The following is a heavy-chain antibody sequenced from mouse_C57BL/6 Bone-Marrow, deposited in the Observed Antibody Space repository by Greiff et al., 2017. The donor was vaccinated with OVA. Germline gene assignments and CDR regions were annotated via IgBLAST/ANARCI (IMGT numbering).Heavy chain of an antibody. Sequence: QVQLKESGPGLVQPSQSLSITCTVSGFSLTSYGVHWVRQSPGKGLEWLGVIWSGGSTDYNAAFISRLSISKDNSKGQVFFKMNSLQADDTAIYYCARNFPYYYGSSLFDYWGQGTTLTVSS. CDR1: GFSLTSYG. J-gene: IGHJ2*01. D-gene: IGHD1-1*01. CDR2: IWSGGST. CDR3: ARNFPYYYGSSLFDY. V-gene: IGHV2-2*01.